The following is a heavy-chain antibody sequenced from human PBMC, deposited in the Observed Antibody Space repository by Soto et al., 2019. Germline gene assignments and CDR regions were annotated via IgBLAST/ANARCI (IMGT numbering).Heavy chain of an antibody. J-gene: IGHJ6*02. CDR3: ARDQNRFYGMDV. V-gene: IGHV1-18*01. CDR2: IFPYNGNT. CDR1: GYSFTSYG. Sequence: QVQLVQSGAEVKKAGASLKVSCKASGYSFTSYGISWVRQAPGQGLEWVGWIFPYNGNTNYAKKLQDRVTMTTDTSTNKAYMELRSLRSDDTAVYYCARDQNRFYGMDVWGQGTTVTVSS.